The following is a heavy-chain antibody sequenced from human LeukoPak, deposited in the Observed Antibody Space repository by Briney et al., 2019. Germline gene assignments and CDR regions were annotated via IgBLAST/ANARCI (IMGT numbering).Heavy chain of an antibody. CDR1: GFTLCRYA. CDR3: ARDTMVRGVILLGDC. J-gene: IGHJ4*02. CDR2: ISHDGRHK. V-gene: IGHV3-30*04. Sequence: GGPVRLSCAASGFTLCRYAMLWVRQARGEGLVWVAYISHDGRHKYYADSVKGRFTISRDDSKNTLYLQMNSLRPEDTAVYDCARDTMVRGVILLGDCWGQGTLVTVSS. D-gene: IGHD3-10*01.